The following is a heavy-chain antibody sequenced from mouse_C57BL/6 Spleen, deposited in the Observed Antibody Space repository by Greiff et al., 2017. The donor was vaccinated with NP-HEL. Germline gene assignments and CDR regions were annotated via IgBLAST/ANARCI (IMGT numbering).Heavy chain of an antibody. CDR1: GYSFTGYF. V-gene: IGHV1-20*01. Sequence: EVQLVESGPELVKPGDSVKISCKASGYSFTGYFMNWVMQSHGKSLEWIGRINPYNGDTFYNQKFKGKATLTVDKSSSTAHMELRSLTSEDSAVYYCASFLGFAYWGQGTLVTVSA. CDR3: ASFLGFAY. J-gene: IGHJ3*01. CDR2: INPYNGDT.